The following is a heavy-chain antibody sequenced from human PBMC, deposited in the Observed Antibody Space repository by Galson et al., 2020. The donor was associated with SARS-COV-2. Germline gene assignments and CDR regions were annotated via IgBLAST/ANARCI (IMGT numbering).Heavy chain of an antibody. D-gene: IGHD4-17*01. CDR1: GYTFIGYF. Sequence: GESLKISCKASGYTFIGYFIHWVRQAPGQGLEWMGWINPRTGVTNYAQKFQAWVTMTRDTSITTTYMELSRLTSDDTAVYYCARDLGPTSVTPDYYFDKWGQGTLVTVSS. CDR3: ARDLGPTSVTPDYYFDK. CDR2: INPRTGVT. V-gene: IGHV1-2*04. J-gene: IGHJ4*02.